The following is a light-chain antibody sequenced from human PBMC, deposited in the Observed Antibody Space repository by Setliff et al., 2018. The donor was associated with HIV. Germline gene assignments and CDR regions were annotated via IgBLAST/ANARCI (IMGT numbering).Light chain of an antibody. CDR2: EVS. Sequence: QSALAQPASVSGSPGQSITISCTGTSSDVGGYNYVSWYQQHPGKAPKLMIYEVSNRPSGVSNRFSGSKSGNTASLTISGLQAEDEADYYCCSYASGDTWIFAGGTKVTVL. V-gene: IGLV2-14*01. CDR1: SSDVGGYNY. CDR3: CSYASGDTWI. J-gene: IGLJ2*01.